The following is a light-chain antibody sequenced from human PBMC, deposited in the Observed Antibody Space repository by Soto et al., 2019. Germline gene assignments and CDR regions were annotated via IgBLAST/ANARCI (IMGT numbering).Light chain of an antibody. V-gene: IGLV1-44*01. CDR3: STWDDSLNGWV. CDR1: ISNIGKDT. Sequence: QPVLTQPPSVSGTPGLRVNISCSGGISNIGKDTVNWYQQLPGTAPKLLMFNDDKRPSGVPDRFSGSRSGTSASLAISGLQSDDAAVYFCSTWDDSLNGWVFGGGTKLTVL. J-gene: IGLJ3*02. CDR2: NDD.